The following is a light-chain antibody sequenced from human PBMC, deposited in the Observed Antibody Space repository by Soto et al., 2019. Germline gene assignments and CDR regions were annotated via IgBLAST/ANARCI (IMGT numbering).Light chain of an antibody. CDR3: QQYNISPLT. Sequence: IQLTQSPSSLSASVGDRVTITCRASQGISSYLAWYQQKPGKAPKLLIYTASTLQSGVPSRFSGSGSGTDFSLTISRLEVEDFAVYYCQQYNISPLTFGGGTKVDIK. J-gene: IGKJ4*01. CDR2: TAS. V-gene: IGKV1-9*01. CDR1: QGISSY.